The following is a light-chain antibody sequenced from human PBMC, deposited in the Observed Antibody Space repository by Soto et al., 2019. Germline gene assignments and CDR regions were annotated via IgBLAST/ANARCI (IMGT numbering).Light chain of an antibody. CDR2: DTS. V-gene: IGKV3-11*01. CDR1: QSVSSY. J-gene: IGKJ5*01. CDR3: QQRSNRPLT. Sequence: EIALTQSPATLSLSPGDRATISCLASQSVSSYLAWYQQKPGQAPRLLIYDTSIRASGIPARFSGSGSGTDFTLTISSLDPEDFAVYYCQQRSNRPLTFGQGTRLEIK.